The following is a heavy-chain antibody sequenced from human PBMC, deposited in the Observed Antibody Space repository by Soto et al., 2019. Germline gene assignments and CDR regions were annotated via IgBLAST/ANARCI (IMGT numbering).Heavy chain of an antibody. V-gene: IGHV3-73*02. Sequence: EVQLVESGGGLVQPGGSLKLSCAASGFTFSGAAMHWVRQASGKGLEWVGRIRSKVNSYATEYAVSVKGRFTISRDDSKNTAYLQMNSLKSEATAVYYCTRYAHTKGSLFHYWGQGTLVTVSS. D-gene: IGHD6-6*01. CDR3: TRYAHTKGSLFHY. CDR2: IRSKVNSYAT. CDR1: GFTFSGAA. J-gene: IGHJ4*02.